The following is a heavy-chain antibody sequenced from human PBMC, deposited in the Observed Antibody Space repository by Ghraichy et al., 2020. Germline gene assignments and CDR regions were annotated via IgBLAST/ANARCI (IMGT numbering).Heavy chain of an antibody. CDR2: IYYSGST. Sequence: SETLSLTCTVSGGSISSSSYYWGWIRQPPGKGLEWIGSIYYSGSTYYNPSLKSRVTISVDTSKNQFSLKLSSVTAADTAVYYCAGRGGGGGGSHRPFGYWGQGTLVTVSS. CDR3: AGRGGGGGGSHRPFGY. J-gene: IGHJ4*02. D-gene: IGHD2-15*01. V-gene: IGHV4-39*01. CDR1: GGSISSSSYY.